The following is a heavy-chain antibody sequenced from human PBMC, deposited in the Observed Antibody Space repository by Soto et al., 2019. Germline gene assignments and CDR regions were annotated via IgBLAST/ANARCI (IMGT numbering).Heavy chain of an antibody. V-gene: IGHV3-74*01. CDR3: ATSKGGVSYGPTTY. CDR2: MNSDGSNT. J-gene: IGHJ4*02. D-gene: IGHD1-26*01. CDR1: GFTFSNYW. Sequence: EVQLVESGGALVQPGGSLRLSCAASGFTFSNYWMHWVRQAPGKGLVWISRMNSDGSNTVYADAVKGRFTISRDNAKNTLYLQMYILRVEDTAVYYCATSKGGVSYGPTTYWGQGTLVTVSS.